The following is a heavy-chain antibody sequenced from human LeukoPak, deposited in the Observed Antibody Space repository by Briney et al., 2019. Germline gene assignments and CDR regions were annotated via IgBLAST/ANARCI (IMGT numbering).Heavy chain of an antibody. CDR1: GYTFTTYA. V-gene: IGHV7-4-1*02. D-gene: IGHD3-22*01. CDR2: INTNTGNP. CDR3: ARKGSSGYYYYYGMDV. J-gene: IGHJ6*02. Sequence: ASVKVSCKASGYTFTTYAMNWVRQAPGQGLEWMGWINTNTGNPTYAQGFTGRFVFSLDTSVSTAYLQISSLKAEDTAVYYCARKGSSGYYYYYGMDVWGQGTTVTVSS.